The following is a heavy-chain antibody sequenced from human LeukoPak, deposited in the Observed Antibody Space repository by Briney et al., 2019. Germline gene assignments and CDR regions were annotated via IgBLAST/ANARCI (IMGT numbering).Heavy chain of an antibody. D-gene: IGHD1-1*01. CDR2: ISGSGGST. V-gene: IGHV3-23*01. Sequence: GGSLRLSCAVTGFTFSSYGMSWVCQAPGRGLEWVSDISGSGGSTFYADSVKGRFTISRDNSKNTLYLQMNSLRAEDTAVYYCAKVSGATLNYGMDVWGQGTTVTVSS. CDR1: GFTFSSYG. J-gene: IGHJ6*02. CDR3: AKVSGATLNYGMDV.